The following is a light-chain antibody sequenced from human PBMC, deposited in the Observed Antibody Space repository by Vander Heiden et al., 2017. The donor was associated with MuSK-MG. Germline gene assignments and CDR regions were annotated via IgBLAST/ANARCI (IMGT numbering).Light chain of an antibody. V-gene: IGLV3-1*01. CDR2: EDS. CDR3: QAWDSSTAGVV. Sequence: SYELTQPPSVSLSPGKTASITCSGDKLGDKYACWYQQKPGQAPVLVIYEDSKRPSGIPERFSGSNSGNTATLTISGTQARDEADYYCQAWDSSTAGVVFGGGTKLTVL. J-gene: IGLJ2*01. CDR1: KLGDKY.